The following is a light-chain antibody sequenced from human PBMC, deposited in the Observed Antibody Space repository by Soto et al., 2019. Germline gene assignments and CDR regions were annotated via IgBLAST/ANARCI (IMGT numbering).Light chain of an antibody. CDR3: QQLYIFPLT. V-gene: IGKV1-9*01. J-gene: IGKJ5*01. CDR1: QGISSF. Sequence: DIHLTQSPSFLSASVGDRVTITCRASQGISSFLAWYQQKPGKAPHLLMHAASTLQSGAPSRFSGGESGTEYPLTISSLQPEDSATYYCQQLYIFPLTFGQGTRVEIK. CDR2: AAS.